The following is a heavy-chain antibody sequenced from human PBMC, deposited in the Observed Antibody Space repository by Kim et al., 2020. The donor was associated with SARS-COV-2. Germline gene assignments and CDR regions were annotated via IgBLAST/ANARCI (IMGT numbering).Heavy chain of an antibody. V-gene: IGHV4-30-2*01. D-gene: IGHD5-18*01. CDR3: AREREDTAMASYYFYY. Sequence: SETLSLTCAVSGGSISSGGYSWSWIRQPPGKGLEWIGYIYHSGSTYYNPSLKSRVTISVDRSKNQFSLKLSSVTAADTAVYYCAREREDTAMASYYFYYWGQGTLVTVSS. CDR2: IYHSGST. J-gene: IGHJ4*02. CDR1: GGSISSGGYS.